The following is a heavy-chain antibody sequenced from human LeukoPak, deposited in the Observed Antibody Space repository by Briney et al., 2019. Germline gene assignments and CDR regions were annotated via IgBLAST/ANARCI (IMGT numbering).Heavy chain of an antibody. V-gene: IGHV3-30*01. CDR3: ARVGRMWQPLGYYFDY. D-gene: IGHD5-12*01. J-gene: IGHJ4*02. Sequence: PGGSLRLSFAASGFSISSYSVHWVRQAPGKGLEWVALISYDGSNRYYSDSVKGRSTISRDNSKSALYLQLNSLRVEDTAVYYCARVGRMWQPLGYYFDYWGQGTLVTVSS. CDR2: ISYDGSNR. CDR1: GFSISSYS.